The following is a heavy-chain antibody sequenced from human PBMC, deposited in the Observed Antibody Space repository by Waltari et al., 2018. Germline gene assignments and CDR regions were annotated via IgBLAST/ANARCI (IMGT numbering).Heavy chain of an antibody. CDR1: TFSSYA. Sequence: TFSSYAMHWVRQAPGKGLEWVAVISYDGSNKYYADSVKGRFTISRDNSKNTLYLQMNSLRAEDTAVYYCARDRDSGYDYGVDYYYYGMDVWGQGTTVTVSS. CDR2: ISYDGSNK. CDR3: ARDRDSGYDYGVDYYYYGMDV. J-gene: IGHJ6*02. D-gene: IGHD5-12*01. V-gene: IGHV3-30-3*01.